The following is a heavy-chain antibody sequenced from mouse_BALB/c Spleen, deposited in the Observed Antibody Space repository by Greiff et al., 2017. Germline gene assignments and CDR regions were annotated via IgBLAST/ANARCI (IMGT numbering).Heavy chain of an antibody. CDR1: GFTFSSFG. CDR2: ISSGSSTI. Sequence: DVKLVESGGGLVQPGGSRKLSCAASGFTFSSFGMHWVRQAPEKGLEWVAYISSGSSTINYADTVKGRFTISRDNPKNTLFLQMTSLRSEDTAMYYCARSNDYDLGCAYWGQGTLVTVSA. CDR3: ARSNDYDLGCAY. V-gene: IGHV5-17*02. J-gene: IGHJ3*01. D-gene: IGHD2-4*01.